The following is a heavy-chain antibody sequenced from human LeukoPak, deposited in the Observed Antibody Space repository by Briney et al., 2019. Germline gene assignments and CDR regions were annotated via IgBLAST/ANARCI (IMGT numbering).Heavy chain of an antibody. CDR1: GYTFTSCD. CDR3: TRGSSGRRDN. D-gene: IGHD6-19*01. CDR2: TNTNSGNT. J-gene: IGHJ4*02. V-gene: IGHV1-8*01. Sequence: ASVKVSCKASGYTFTSCDINWVRQATGQGLEWMGWTNTNSGNTGYVQSFQGRITMTRDISIGTAYMELSNLTSEDTAIYYCTRGSSGRRDNWGQGTLVTVSA.